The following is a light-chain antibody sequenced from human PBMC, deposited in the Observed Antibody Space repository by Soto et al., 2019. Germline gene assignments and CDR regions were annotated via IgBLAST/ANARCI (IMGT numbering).Light chain of an antibody. J-gene: IGKJ4*01. CDR2: GAS. CDR3: QQYNDWPLT. V-gene: IGKV3-15*01. Sequence: VLTQSPGTLSLSPGERATLSCRASQTLRGRYLAWYQQKPGQAPRLLIYGASTRATGVPARFSGSGSGTEFTLTISSLQSEDFAVYYCQQYNDWPLTFGGGTKVDI. CDR1: QTLRGRY.